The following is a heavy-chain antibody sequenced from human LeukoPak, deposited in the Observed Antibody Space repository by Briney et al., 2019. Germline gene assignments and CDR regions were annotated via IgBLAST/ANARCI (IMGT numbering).Heavy chain of an antibody. J-gene: IGHJ4*02. D-gene: IGHD3-10*01. Sequence: PSETLSLTCTVSGGSISSSSYYWGWIRQPPGKGLEWIGSIYYSGSTYYNPSLKSRVTISVDTSKNQFSLKLSSVTAADTAVYYCARRGSGSYYTFDYWGQGTLVTVSS. V-gene: IGHV4-39*01. CDR2: IYYSGST. CDR1: GGSISSSSYY. CDR3: ARRGSGSYYTFDY.